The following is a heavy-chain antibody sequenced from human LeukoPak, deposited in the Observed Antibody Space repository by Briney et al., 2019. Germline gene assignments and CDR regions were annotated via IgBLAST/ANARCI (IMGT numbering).Heavy chain of an antibody. CDR1: GGTISSYY. CDR3: ARENYDSSGYSIFDY. CDR2: IYYSGST. V-gene: IGHV4-59*01. J-gene: IGHJ4*02. D-gene: IGHD3-22*01. Sequence: PSETLSLTCTASGGTISSYYWSWIRQPPGKGLEWIGYIYYSGSTNYNPSLKSRVTISVDTSKNQFSLKLSSVTAADTAVYYCARENYDSSGYSIFDYWGQGTLVTVAS.